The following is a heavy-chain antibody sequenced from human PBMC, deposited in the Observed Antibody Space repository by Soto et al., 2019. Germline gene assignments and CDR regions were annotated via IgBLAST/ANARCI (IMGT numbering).Heavy chain of an antibody. J-gene: IGHJ3*01. Sequence: EAQLVESGGGLVKPGRSLRLSCVASGFNFSPYTMNWVRQAPGQGLEWISSISSGGGCLIFYADSVTGLFTISRDNDKNSLYLKTISLRADDTAVYYCTTDQRTSVTTGDDLDLWGQGTKVTVSS. V-gene: IGHV3-21*01. CDR3: TTDQRTSVTTGDDLDL. CDR1: GFNFSPYT. D-gene: IGHD4-17*01. CDR2: ISSGGGCLI.